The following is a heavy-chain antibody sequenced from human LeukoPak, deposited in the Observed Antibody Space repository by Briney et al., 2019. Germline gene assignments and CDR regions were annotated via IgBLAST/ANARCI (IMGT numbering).Heavy chain of an antibody. J-gene: IGHJ6*03. V-gene: IGHV1-69*13. CDR3: ARDEWSIVATMNTYYYYYMDV. Sequence: ASVKVSCKASGGTFSSYAISWVRQAPGQGLEWMGGIIPILGTANYAQKFQGRVTITADESTNTAYMELSSLRSEDTAVYYCARDEWSIVATMNTYYYYYMDVWGKGTTVTISS. CDR2: IIPILGTA. D-gene: IGHD5-12*01. CDR1: GGTFSSYA.